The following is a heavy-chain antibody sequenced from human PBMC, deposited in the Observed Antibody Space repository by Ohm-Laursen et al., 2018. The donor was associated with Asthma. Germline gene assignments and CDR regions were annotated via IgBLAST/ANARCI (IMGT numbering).Heavy chain of an antibody. Sequence: SLRLSCAASGFTFSSYAMSWVRQAPGKGLEWVSAISGSGGSTYYADSVKGRFTISRDNSKNTLYLQMNSLRAEDTAVYYCARDSHYDFWSGYYSAVFQRYYCYGMDVWGQGTTVTVSS. CDR3: ARDSHYDFWSGYYSAVFQRYYCYGMDV. J-gene: IGHJ6*02. V-gene: IGHV3-23*01. CDR2: ISGSGGST. D-gene: IGHD3-3*01. CDR1: GFTFSSYA.